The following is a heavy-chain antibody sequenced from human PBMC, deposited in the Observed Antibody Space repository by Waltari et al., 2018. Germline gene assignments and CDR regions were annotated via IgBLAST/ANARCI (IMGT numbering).Heavy chain of an antibody. J-gene: IGHJ4*02. D-gene: IGHD6-19*01. CDR1: A. CDR3: AKGVQQWLVYFDY. CDR2: ISWNRGTI. Sequence: AMHWVRQAPGKGLEWVSGISWNRGTIGYADSVEGRFTISRDNAKNSLYLQMNSLRAEDTALYYCAKGVQQWLVYFDYWGQGTLVTVSS. V-gene: IGHV3-9*01.